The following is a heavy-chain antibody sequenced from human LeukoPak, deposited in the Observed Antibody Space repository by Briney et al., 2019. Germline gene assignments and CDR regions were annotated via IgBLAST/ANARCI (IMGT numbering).Heavy chain of an antibody. CDR1: GYSFTSYW. CDR2: IYPDDSDT. D-gene: IGHD3-10*01. CDR3: ATFRGELPYEAFDI. Sequence: GESLKISCKGSGYSFTSYWIAWVRQMPGRGPEWMGIIYPDDSDTRYSPSFQGQVTISADKSITTAYLQWSSLKASDTAMYYCATFRGELPYEAFDIWGQGTMVSVSS. V-gene: IGHV5-51*01. J-gene: IGHJ3*02.